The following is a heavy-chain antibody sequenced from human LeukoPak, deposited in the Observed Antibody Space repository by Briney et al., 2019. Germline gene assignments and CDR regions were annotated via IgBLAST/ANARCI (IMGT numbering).Heavy chain of an antibody. V-gene: IGHV1-18*01. CDR1: GYTFTSYG. D-gene: IGHD6-6*01. Sequence: GASVKVSCKASGYTFTSYGISWVRQAPGQGLEWMGWISAYNGNTNYAQKLQGRVTMTTDTSTSTACMELRSLRSDDTAVYYCARDFGSSIAARRFDPWGQGTLVTVSS. CDR2: ISAYNGNT. CDR3: ARDFGSSIAARRFDP. J-gene: IGHJ5*02.